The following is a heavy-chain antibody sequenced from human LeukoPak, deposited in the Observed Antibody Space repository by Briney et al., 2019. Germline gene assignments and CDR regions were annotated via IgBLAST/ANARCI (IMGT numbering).Heavy chain of an antibody. J-gene: IGHJ4*02. CDR1: GASISSWY. D-gene: IGHD6-13*01. V-gene: IGHV4-59*08. Sequence: PSETLSLTCTVSGASISSWYWSWIRQPPGKGLEWIGNIHGSGNTNYNPSLKSRLSMSLDTSRNQFSLNLTSVTAADTAVYYCARLGSSPLFDYWGQGTLVTVSS. CDR2: IHGSGNT. CDR3: ARLGSSPLFDY.